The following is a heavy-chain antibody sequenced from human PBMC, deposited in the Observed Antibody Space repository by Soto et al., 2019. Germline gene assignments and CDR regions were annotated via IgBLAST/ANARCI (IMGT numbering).Heavy chain of an antibody. CDR3: ARVRFEQYMSHLDD. CDR1: GDSVSSKSVA. CDR2: TYYRSKWYD. J-gene: IGHJ4*01. Sequence: PSQTLSLTCAIFGDSVSSKSVAWNWIRQSPSRGLEWLGRTYYRSKWYDDYAVSVKSRITINPDTSKNQFSLQLNSVTPEDTAVYYCARVRFEQYMSHLDDWGQGILVTVSS. V-gene: IGHV6-1*01. D-gene: IGHD6-19*01.